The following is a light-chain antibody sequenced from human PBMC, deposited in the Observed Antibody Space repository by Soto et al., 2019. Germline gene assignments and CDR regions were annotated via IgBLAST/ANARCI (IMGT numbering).Light chain of an antibody. V-gene: IGKV1-12*01. CDR2: AAS. Sequence: IQMKHSPSSVSAYVGDRVTITCRASQGISGWLAWYQQKPGKAPKLLIYAASSLQSGVPSRFSGSGSGTDFTLTISSLQPEDFATHYCQQSYSTPRTFGQVTKVDIK. J-gene: IGKJ1*01. CDR1: QGISGW. CDR3: QQSYSTPRT.